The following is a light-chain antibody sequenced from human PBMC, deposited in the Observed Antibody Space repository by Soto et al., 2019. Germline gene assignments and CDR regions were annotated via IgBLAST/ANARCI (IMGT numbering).Light chain of an antibody. V-gene: IGLV2-11*01. CDR1: SSDVGGYNY. CDR2: DVS. J-gene: IGLJ2*01. Sequence: QSALTQPRSVSGSPGQSVTISCTGTSSDVGGYNYVSWYQQHPGKAPKLMIYDVSQRPSGVPDRFSGSKSGNTASLTISGLQSEDEADYYCSSYTSSSTRVFGGGTQLTVL. CDR3: SSYTSSSTRV.